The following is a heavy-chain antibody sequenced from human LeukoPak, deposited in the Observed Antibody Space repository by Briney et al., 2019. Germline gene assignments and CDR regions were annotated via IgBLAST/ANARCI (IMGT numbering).Heavy chain of an antibody. Sequence: RRGESLKISCKASGYSFTTYWIGWVRQMPGKGLEWMGIIYPGDSDTRYSPSFQGQVTISADKSISTAYLQWTSLKASDTAIYYCARRGLTGDDYGDFEYWGQGTVVTVSS. CDR1: GYSFTTYW. D-gene: IGHD5-12*01. CDR3: ARRGLTGDDYGDFEY. J-gene: IGHJ4*02. V-gene: IGHV5-51*01. CDR2: IYPGDSDT.